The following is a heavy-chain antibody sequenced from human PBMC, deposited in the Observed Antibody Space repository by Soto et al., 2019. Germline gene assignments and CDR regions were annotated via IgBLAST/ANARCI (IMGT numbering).Heavy chain of an antibody. CDR1: GYSISSGYY. CDR2: IYHSGST. V-gene: IGHV4-38-2*01. CDR3: ASLAYSYGFLY. D-gene: IGHD5-18*01. J-gene: IGHJ4*02. Sequence: SETLSLTCAVSGYSISSGYYWGWIRQPPGKGLEWIGSIYHSGSTYYNPSLKSRVTISVDTSKNQFSLKLSSVTAADTAVYYCASLAYSYGFLYWGQGTLLSVSS.